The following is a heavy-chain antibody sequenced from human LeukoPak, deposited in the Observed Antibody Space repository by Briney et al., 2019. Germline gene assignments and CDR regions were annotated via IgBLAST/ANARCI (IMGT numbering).Heavy chain of an antibody. Sequence: PGGSLRLSCAASGFTFSSYAMSWVRQAPGKGLVWVSAISGSGGSTYYADSVKGRFTISRDNSKNTLYLQTNSLRAEDTAVYYCAKAWGIDYYGSSGYPIDHWGQGTLGTGSP. CDR1: GFTFSSYA. D-gene: IGHD3-22*01. V-gene: IGHV3-23*01. CDR3: AKAWGIDYYGSSGYPIDH. J-gene: IGHJ4*01. CDR2: ISGSGGST.